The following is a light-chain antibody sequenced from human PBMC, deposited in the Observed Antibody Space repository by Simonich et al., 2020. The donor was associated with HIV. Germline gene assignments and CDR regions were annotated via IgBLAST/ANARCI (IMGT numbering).Light chain of an antibody. V-gene: IGKV3-15*01. Sequence: EIVMTQSPATLSVSPGERATLSCRASQSVSSNLAWYQQKPGQAPRLLIYGASTRATCIPARFSGSGSGTEFTLTISSLQSEDFAVYYCQQYNKWPPWTFGQGTKVEI. CDR1: QSVSSN. CDR3: QQYNKWPPWT. J-gene: IGKJ1*01. CDR2: GAS.